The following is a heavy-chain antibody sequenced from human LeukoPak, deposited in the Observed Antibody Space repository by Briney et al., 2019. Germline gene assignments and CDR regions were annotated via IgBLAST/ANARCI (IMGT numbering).Heavy chain of an antibody. CDR2: ISWDGGST. J-gene: IGHJ4*02. CDR3: ARDAAAADY. V-gene: IGHV3-43*01. Sequence: GGSLRLSCAASGFTFDDYTMHWVRHAPGKGLEWVSLISWDGGSTYYADSVKGRFTISRDNSKNSLYLQMNSLRTEDTALYYCARDAAAADYWGQGTLVTVSS. CDR1: GFTFDDYT. D-gene: IGHD2-2*01.